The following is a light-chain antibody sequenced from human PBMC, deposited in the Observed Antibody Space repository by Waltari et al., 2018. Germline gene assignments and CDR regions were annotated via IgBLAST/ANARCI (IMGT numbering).Light chain of an antibody. Sequence: ETVSTQSPGTLALAPGERATLSCRASQSISSALAWYQQKPGQAPRLLFYDASNRATGIPARFSGSGSGTDFTLTISSLEPEDFAVYYCQQRTNWPRTFGQGTKVEIK. V-gene: IGKV3-11*01. J-gene: IGKJ1*01. CDR1: QSISSA. CDR2: DAS. CDR3: QQRTNWPRT.